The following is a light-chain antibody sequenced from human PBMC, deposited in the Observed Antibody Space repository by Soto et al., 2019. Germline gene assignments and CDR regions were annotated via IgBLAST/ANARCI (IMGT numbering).Light chain of an antibody. J-gene: IGKJ4*01. V-gene: IGKV3-20*01. CDR2: DAS. CDR3: QQYGSTPLT. Sequence: ENVLTQSPGTLSLSPGDRATLFCRARLSLTNPYIAWYQQKPGQAPRLLIYDASNRATGIPAKFSGCGSGTDFTLTISSLEPEDFALYDCQQYGSTPLTFGVGTKVDI. CDR1: LSLTNPY.